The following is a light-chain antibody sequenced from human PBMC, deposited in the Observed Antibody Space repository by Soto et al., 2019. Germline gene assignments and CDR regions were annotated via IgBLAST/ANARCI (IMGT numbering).Light chain of an antibody. CDR3: QQRSNWPLT. CDR2: DAS. V-gene: IGKV3-11*01. CDR1: QIVSSY. J-gene: IGKJ4*01. Sequence: EIVLTQSPATLSLSPGERATLSCRASQIVSSYLAWYQQKPGQPPRLLIYDASNRATGIPARFSGSGSGTDFTLTISSLEPEDFAVYYCQQRSNWPLTFGGGTKVEIK.